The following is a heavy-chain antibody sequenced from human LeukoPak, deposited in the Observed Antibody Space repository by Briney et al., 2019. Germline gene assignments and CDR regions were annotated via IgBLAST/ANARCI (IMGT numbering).Heavy chain of an antibody. Sequence: GESLKISCKGSGYSFTSYWIGWVRQMPGKGLEWMGIIYPGDSDTRYGPSFQGQVTISADKSISTAYLRWSSLKASDTAMYYCARQSHVVVVPAAMYDYWGQGTLVTVSS. D-gene: IGHD2-2*01. CDR1: GYSFTSYW. CDR2: IYPGDSDT. CDR3: ARQSHVVVVPAAMYDY. V-gene: IGHV5-51*01. J-gene: IGHJ4*02.